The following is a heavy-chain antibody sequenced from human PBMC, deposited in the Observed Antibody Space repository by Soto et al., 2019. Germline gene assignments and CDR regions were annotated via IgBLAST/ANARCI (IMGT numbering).Heavy chain of an antibody. CDR2: ISYDGSNK. V-gene: IGHV3-30*18. CDR3: AKDALIRFTYYIDY. D-gene: IGHD3-16*01. CDR1: GFTFSSYG. Sequence: QVQLVESGGGVVQPGRSLRLSCAASGFTFSSYGMHWVRQAPGKGLEWVAVISYDGSNKYYADSVKGRFTISRDNSKNTLYLQMTSLRAEDTGVYYCAKDALIRFTYYIDYWGQGTLVTVSS. J-gene: IGHJ4*02.